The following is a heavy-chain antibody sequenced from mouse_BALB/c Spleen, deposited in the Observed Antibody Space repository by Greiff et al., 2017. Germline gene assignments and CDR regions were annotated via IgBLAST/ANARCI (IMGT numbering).Heavy chain of an antibody. D-gene: IGHD2-4*01. CDR3: ARGGITAWFAY. J-gene: IGHJ3*01. CDR2: INPSTGYT. V-gene: IGHV1-7*01. Sequence: QVQLKQSGAELAKPGASVKMSCKASGYTFTSYWMHWVKQRPGQGLEWIGYINPSTGYTEYNQKFKDKATLTADKSSSTAYMQLSSLTSEDSAVYYCARGGITAWFAYWGQGTLVTVSA. CDR1: GYTFTSYW.